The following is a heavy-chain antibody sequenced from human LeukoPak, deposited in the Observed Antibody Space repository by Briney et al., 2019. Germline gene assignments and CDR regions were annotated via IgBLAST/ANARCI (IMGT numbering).Heavy chain of an antibody. Sequence: ASVKVSCKASGYTFTSYYMHWVRQAPGQGLEWIGWINPNSGDTNYAQKFQGRVTMTRDTSISTAYMELSRLGSDDTAVYYCARGVPPSYSSAWYVNYWGQGALVTVSS. CDR2: INPNSGDT. V-gene: IGHV1-2*02. CDR3: ARGVPPSYSSAWYVNY. CDR1: GYTFTSYY. D-gene: IGHD6-19*01. J-gene: IGHJ4*02.